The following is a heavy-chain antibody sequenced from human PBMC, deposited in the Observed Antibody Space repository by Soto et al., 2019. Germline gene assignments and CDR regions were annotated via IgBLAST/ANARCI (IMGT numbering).Heavy chain of an antibody. CDR2: INLNSGGT. J-gene: IGHJ5*02. CDR1: GYTFTGYY. V-gene: IGHV1-2*04. D-gene: IGHD2-2*01. CDR3: ARGQLGSRGNWFDP. Sequence: QVQLLQSGAEVKKPGASVKVSCKASGYTFTGYYMHWVRQAPGQGLEWMGWINLNSGGTNYAQKFQGWVTMTRDTSISTAYMELSRLRSDDTAVYYCARGQLGSRGNWFDPWGQGTLVTVSS.